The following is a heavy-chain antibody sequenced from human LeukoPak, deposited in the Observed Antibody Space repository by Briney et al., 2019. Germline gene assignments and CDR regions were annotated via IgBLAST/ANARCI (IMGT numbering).Heavy chain of an antibody. V-gene: IGHV3-7*01. Sequence: GGSLRLSCAASGFTVSSNYMSWVRQAPGKGLEWVANIEQDGSEKSYVDSVKGRFTISRDNAKNSLYLQMNSLRAEDTAVYYCVRDIDGYYYGTIGSYLWFDYWGQGAQVTVSS. CDR1: GFTVSSNY. CDR2: IEQDGSEK. J-gene: IGHJ4*02. CDR3: VRDIDGYYYGTIGSYLWFDY. D-gene: IGHD3-22*01.